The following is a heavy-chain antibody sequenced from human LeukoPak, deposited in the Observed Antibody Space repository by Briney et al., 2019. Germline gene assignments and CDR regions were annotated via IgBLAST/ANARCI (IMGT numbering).Heavy chain of an antibody. J-gene: IGHJ4*02. CDR2: IYPGDSDT. V-gene: IGHV5-51*01. Sequence: GESLKISCKGSGYSFTSKHWIGWVRQMPGKGLEWMGIIYPGDSDTSYSPSFQGQVTISADKSSNTAYLQWSSLKASDTAMYYCARHLSTVGATQSAFDYWGQGTLVTVSS. D-gene: IGHD1-26*01. CDR3: ARHLSTVGATQSAFDY. CDR1: GYSFTSKHW.